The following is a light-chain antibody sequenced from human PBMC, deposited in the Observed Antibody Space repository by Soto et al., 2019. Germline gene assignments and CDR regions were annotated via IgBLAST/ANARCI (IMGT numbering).Light chain of an antibody. V-gene: IGKV3D-20*02. CDR2: GAS. J-gene: IGKJ5*01. CDR1: QSVSSSY. CDR3: PQRRNWPPP. Sequence: IGMSQSPAAVSVSQGERATLSCRASQSVSSSYLTWYQQKPGQAPRLLIYGASNRATGIPARFSGSGSGTDFTLTISCLEPEDFAVYYCPQRRNWPPPFGQGTRLEI.